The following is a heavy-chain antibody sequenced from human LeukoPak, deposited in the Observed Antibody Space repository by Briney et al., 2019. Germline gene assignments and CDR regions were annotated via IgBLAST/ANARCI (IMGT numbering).Heavy chain of an antibody. J-gene: IGHJ4*02. CDR1: GLTFDVYA. Sequence: GRSLSLLCALSGLTFDVYAMHWVRHAPGGGREWLSGNSWNSGSIGYANSMKGPLTIAKDNSKNSMYMQMNSLKAEDTALYYWAKDIKFRKYSSGWYSSDYWGQGTLVTVSS. V-gene: IGHV3-9*01. D-gene: IGHD6-19*01. CDR2: NSWNSGSI. CDR3: AKDIKFRKYSSGWYSSDY.